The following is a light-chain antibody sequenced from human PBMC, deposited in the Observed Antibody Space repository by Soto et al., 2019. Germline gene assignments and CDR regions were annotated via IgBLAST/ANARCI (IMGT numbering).Light chain of an antibody. CDR1: QSLLHGDGKTY. CDR2: EVS. V-gene: IGKV2D-29*01. J-gene: IGKJ3*01. Sequence: DIVMTQAPLSLSVSPGQPASISCTSTQSLLHGDGKTYLYWYLQKPGQPPQLLVYEVSNRVSGVRDRFSGSGSGTDLTLKMSQVEAEDVGVYYCMQTMQLPLFSFGPGTKVEIK. CDR3: MQTMQLPLFS.